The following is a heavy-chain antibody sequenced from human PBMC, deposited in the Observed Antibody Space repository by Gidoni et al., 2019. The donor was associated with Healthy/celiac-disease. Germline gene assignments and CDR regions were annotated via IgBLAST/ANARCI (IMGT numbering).Heavy chain of an antibody. J-gene: IGHJ4*02. V-gene: IGHV3-9*01. D-gene: IGHD6-19*01. CDR1: GFSFDDYA. Sequence: EVQLVESVGGLVQTVRSLRLSCAASGFSFDDYAMHWVRQAPGKGRECVSGIGWNSGRIGYADYVKGRFSISRDNDKNSLELQMNSLRAEDTALNYCAKDRIAVAGKGYYFDYWGQGTLVTVSS. CDR2: IGWNSGRI. CDR3: AKDRIAVAGKGYYFDY.